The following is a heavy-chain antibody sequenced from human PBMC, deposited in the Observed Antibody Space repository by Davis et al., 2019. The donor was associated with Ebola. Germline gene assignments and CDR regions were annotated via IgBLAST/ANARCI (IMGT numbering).Heavy chain of an antibody. CDR1: GGSFSGYY. CDR2: INHSGST. J-gene: IGHJ3*02. Sequence: SETLSLTCAVYGGSFSGYYWSWIRQPPGKGLEWIGEINHSGSTNYNPSLKSRVTISVDTSKNQFSLKLSSVTAADTAVYYCARDPKGVDAFDIWGQGTMVTVSS. CDR3: ARDPKGVDAFDI. D-gene: IGHD3-16*01. V-gene: IGHV4-34*01.